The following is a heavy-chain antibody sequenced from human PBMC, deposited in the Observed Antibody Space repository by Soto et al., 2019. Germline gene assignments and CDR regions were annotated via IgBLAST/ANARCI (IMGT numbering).Heavy chain of an antibody. V-gene: IGHV3-33*06. D-gene: IGHD3-22*01. CDR3: AKSSTSAYYPHLDY. CDR2: IWFDGSKE. Sequence: QVQLVESGGGVVQPGRSLRLSCAASGITFSSDGMHWVRQAPGKGLEWVAIIWFDGSKEHYADSVKGRFTISRDNSRNTLSLQMNSLRAEDTAVYYCAKSSTSAYYPHLDYWGQGTLVTVSS. J-gene: IGHJ4*02. CDR1: GITFSSDG.